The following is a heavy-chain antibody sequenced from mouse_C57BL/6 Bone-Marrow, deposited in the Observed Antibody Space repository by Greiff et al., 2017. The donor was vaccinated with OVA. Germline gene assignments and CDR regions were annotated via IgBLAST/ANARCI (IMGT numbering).Heavy chain of an antibody. D-gene: IGHD1-1*01. J-gene: IGHJ4*01. CDR3: VRHGTTVVAPYAMEY. Sequence: EVKVVESGGGLVQPKGSLKLSCAASGFSFNTYAMNWVRQAPGKGLEWVARIRSKSNNYATYYADSVKDRFTISRDDSESMLYLQMNNLKTEDTAMYDCVRHGTTVVAPYAMEYWGQGTSVTVSS. V-gene: IGHV10-1*01. CDR1: GFSFNTYA. CDR2: IRSKSNNYAT.